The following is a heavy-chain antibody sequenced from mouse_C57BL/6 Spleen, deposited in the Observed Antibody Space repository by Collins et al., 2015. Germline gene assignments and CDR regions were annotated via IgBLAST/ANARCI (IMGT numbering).Heavy chain of an antibody. CDR3: ARPLSYYSNYDYAMDY. D-gene: IGHD2-5*01. Sequence: QVQLQQPGAELVKPGASVKLSCKASGYTFTSYWMHWVKQRPGQGLEWIGMIHPNSGSTNYNEKFKSKATLTVDKSSSTAYMQLSSLTSEDSAVYYCARPLSYYSNYDYAMDYWGQGTSVTVSS. J-gene: IGHJ4*01. V-gene: IGHV1-64*01. CDR2: IHPNSGST. CDR1: GYTFTSYW.